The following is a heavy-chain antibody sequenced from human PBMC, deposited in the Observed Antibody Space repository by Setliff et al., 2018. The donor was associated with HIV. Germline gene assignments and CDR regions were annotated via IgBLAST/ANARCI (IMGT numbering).Heavy chain of an antibody. D-gene: IGHD3-10*01. CDR1: GFTFSSYA. V-gene: IGHV3-30-3*01. Sequence: LRLSCAASGFTFSSYAMHWVRQAPGKGLEWVAVISYDGSNKYYADSVKGRFTISRDNSKNTLYLQMNSLRAEDTAVYYCARGRLETTDDWGQGMLVTVSS. J-gene: IGHJ4*02. CDR2: ISYDGSNK. CDR3: ARGRLETTDD.